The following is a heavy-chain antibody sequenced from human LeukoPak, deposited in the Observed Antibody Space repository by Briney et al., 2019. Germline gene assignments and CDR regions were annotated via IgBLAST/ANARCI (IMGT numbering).Heavy chain of an antibody. V-gene: IGHV3-53*01. CDR3: ARTAAGTLFDY. CDR1: GFTVSSNY. J-gene: IGHJ4*02. D-gene: IGHD6-13*01. Sequence: GVSLRLSCAVSGFTVSSNYMSWVRQAPGKGLEWVSITYSGGYTFYADSVKGRFTISRDNSKNTLYLQMNSLRAEDTAVYYCARTAAGTLFDYWGQGTLVTVSS. CDR2: TYSGGYT.